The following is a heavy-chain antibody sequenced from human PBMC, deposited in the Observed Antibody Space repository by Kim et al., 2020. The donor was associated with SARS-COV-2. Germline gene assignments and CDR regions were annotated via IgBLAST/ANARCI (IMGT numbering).Heavy chain of an antibody. CDR3: AKDLYSRVYAAAGTYYYHGMDV. V-gene: IGHV3-30*18. Sequence: GGSLRLSCAASGFTFSSYGMHWVRQAPGKGLEWVAVISYDGSNKYYADSVKGRFTISRDNSKNTLYLQMNSLRAEDTAVYYCAKDLYSRVYAAAGTYYYHGMDVWGQGTTVTVSS. J-gene: IGHJ6*02. D-gene: IGHD6-13*01. CDR1: GFTFSSYG. CDR2: ISYDGSNK.